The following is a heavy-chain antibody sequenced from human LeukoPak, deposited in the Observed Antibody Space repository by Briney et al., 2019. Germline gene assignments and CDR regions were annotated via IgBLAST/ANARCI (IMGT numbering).Heavy chain of an antibody. J-gene: IGHJ5*02. Sequence: SETLSLTCAVYGGSFSGYYWSWIRQPPGKGLEWIGEINHSGSTNYNPSLKSRVTISVDTSKNQFSLKLSSVTAADTAVYYCASQLRFLQWFSYRGWFDPWGQGTLVTVSS. D-gene: IGHD3-3*01. CDR2: INHSGST. CDR3: ASQLRFLQWFSYRGWFDP. V-gene: IGHV4-34*01. CDR1: GGSFSGYY.